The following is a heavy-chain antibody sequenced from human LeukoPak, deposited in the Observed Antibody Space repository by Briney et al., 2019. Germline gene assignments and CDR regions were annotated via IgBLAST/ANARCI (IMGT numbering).Heavy chain of an antibody. V-gene: IGHV1-69*06. D-gene: IGHD4-17*01. CDR3: ARTTVTYAFDI. CDR1: GYTFTGYY. Sequence: SVKVSCKASGYTFTGYYMHWVRQAPGQGLEWMGGIIPIFGTANYAQKFQGRVTITADKSTSTAYMELSSLRSEDTAVYYCARTTVTYAFDICGQGTMVTVSS. CDR2: IIPIFGTA. J-gene: IGHJ3*02.